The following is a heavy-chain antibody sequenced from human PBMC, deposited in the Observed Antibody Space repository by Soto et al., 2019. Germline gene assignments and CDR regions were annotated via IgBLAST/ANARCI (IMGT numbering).Heavy chain of an antibody. Sequence: PSETLYLTCTVSGGSISSGGYYWSWIRQHPGKGLEWIGYIYYSGSTNYNPSLKSRVTISVDTSKNQFSLKLSSVTAADTAVYYCARQRYMGVWFDPWGQGTLVTSPQ. V-gene: IGHV4-61*08. CDR1: GGSISSGGYY. D-gene: IGHD1-26*01. J-gene: IGHJ5*02. CDR2: IYYSGST. CDR3: ARQRYMGVWFDP.